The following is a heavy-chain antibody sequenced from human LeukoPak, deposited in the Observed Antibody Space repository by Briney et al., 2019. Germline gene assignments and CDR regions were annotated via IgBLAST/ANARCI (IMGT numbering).Heavy chain of an antibody. CDR1: GYSISRGYY. V-gene: IGHV4-38-2*01. D-gene: IGHD5-12*01. Sequence: SETLSLTCAVSGYSISRGYYWGWMRQPPGKGLEGIGSIYHTGSTYYNPSLKSRVTISVDTSKNQFSLNLSSVTAADTAMYYCASSGIGRYYYYMDVWGKGTTVTVSS. CDR2: IYHTGST. CDR3: ASSGIGRYYYYMDV. J-gene: IGHJ6*03.